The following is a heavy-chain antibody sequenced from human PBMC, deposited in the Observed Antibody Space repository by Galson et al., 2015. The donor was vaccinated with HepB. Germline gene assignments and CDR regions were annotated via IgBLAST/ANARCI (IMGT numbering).Heavy chain of an antibody. CDR3: GRGGLQVRGLDGMDV. CDR1: GPRLSNSD. Sequence: SLTSSFGASGPRLSNSDLHWVRHGTGKGLEWVSAIGTAGNPFYSDSVKGRFTISRENAKNSVYLQMNSLRAADTAVYYCGRGGLQVRGLDGMDVWGQGTTVTVSS. CDR2: IGTAGNP. V-gene: IGHV3-13*05. J-gene: IGHJ6*02. D-gene: IGHD3-10*01.